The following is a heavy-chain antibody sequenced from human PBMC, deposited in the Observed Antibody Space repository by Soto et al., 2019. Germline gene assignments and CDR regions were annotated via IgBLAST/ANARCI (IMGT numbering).Heavy chain of an antibody. CDR1: GFTFSSYA. Sequence: GGSLRLSCAASGFTFSSYAMSWVRQAPGKGLEWVSAISGSGGSTYYADSVKGRFTISRDNSKNTLYLQMNSLRAEDTAVYYCAKDPRYCTNGVCSGGNYYFDYWGQGTLVTVSS. V-gene: IGHV3-23*01. D-gene: IGHD2-8*01. CDR3: AKDPRYCTNGVCSGGNYYFDY. CDR2: ISGSGGST. J-gene: IGHJ4*02.